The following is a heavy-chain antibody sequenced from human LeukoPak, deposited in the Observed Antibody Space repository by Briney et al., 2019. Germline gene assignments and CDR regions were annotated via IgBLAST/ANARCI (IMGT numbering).Heavy chain of an antibody. CDR1: GYTFTSYG. D-gene: IGHD3-9*01. CDR2: ISAYNGNT. CDR3: ARMIQLLGDVLTVPPRGFDY. J-gene: IGHJ4*02. V-gene: IGHV1-18*01. Sequence: ASVKVSCKASGYTFTSYGISWVRQAPGQGLEWMGWISAYNGNTNYAQKLQGRVTMTTDTSTSTAYMELRSLRSDDTAVYYCARMIQLLGDVLTVPPRGFDYWGQGTLVTVSS.